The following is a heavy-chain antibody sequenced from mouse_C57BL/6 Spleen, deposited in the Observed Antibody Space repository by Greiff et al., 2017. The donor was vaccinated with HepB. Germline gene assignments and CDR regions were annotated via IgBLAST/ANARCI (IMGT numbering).Heavy chain of an antibody. Sequence: EVQLVESGGGLVQPKGSLKLSCAASGFSFNTYAMNWVRQAPGKGLEWVARIRSKSNNYATYYADSVKDRFTISRDDSESMLYLQMNNLKTEDTAMYYCVWRENYAMDYWGQGTSVTVSS. CDR3: VWRENYAMDY. CDR2: IRSKSNNYAT. V-gene: IGHV10-1*01. J-gene: IGHJ4*01. CDR1: GFSFNTYA.